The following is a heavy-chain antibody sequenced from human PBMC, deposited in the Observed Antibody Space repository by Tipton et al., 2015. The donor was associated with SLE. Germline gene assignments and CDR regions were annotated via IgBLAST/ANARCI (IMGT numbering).Heavy chain of an antibody. CDR3: TRRDSSSGPYYYYGTDV. CDR1: GFTFSGSA. CDR2: IRSKANSYAT. J-gene: IGHJ6*02. D-gene: IGHD6-6*01. V-gene: IGHV3-73*01. Sequence: SLRLSCAASGFTFSGSAMHWVRQASGKGLEWVGRIRSKANSYATACAASVKGRFTISRDDSKNTAYLQMNSLKTEDTAVYYCTRRDSSSGPYYYYGTDVWGQGTTVTVSS.